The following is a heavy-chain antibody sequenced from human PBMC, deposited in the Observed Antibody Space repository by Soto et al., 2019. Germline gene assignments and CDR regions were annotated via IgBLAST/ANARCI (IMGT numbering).Heavy chain of an antibody. Sequence: ASVKVSCKASGYTFTSYDINWVRQATGQGLEWMGWMNPNSGNTGYAQKFQGRVTMTRNTSISTAYMELSSLRSEDTAVYYCAKFDFWSGANYYYYYGMDAWGQGTTVTVSS. D-gene: IGHD3-3*01. CDR1: GYTFTSYD. CDR2: MNPNSGNT. V-gene: IGHV1-8*01. CDR3: AKFDFWSGANYYYYYGMDA. J-gene: IGHJ6*02.